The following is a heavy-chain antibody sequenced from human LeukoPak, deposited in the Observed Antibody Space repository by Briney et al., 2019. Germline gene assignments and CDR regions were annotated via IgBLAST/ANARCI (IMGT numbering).Heavy chain of an antibody. Sequence: GGSLRLSCAASGFTFSTYAMSWIRQAPGKGLEWVSYISSSGSTIYYADSVKGRFTISRDNAKNSLYLQMNSLRAEDTAVYYCARLSSGWSFDYWGQGTLVTVSS. J-gene: IGHJ4*02. CDR3: ARLSSGWSFDY. CDR1: GFTFSTYA. D-gene: IGHD6-19*01. CDR2: ISSSGSTI. V-gene: IGHV3-11*01.